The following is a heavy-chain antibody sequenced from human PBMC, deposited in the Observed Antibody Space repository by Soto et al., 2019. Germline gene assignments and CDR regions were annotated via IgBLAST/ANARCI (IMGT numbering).Heavy chain of an antibody. D-gene: IGHD3-22*01. J-gene: IGHJ4*02. CDR2: IKQDGSEK. CDR1: GFTFSSYW. V-gene: IGHV3-7*01. Sequence: PGGSLRLSCAASGFTFSSYWMSWVRQAPGKGLEWVANIKQDGSEKYYVDSVKGRFTISRDNAKNSLYLQMNSLRAEDTAVYYCARADYYDSSGYYYYFDYWGQGTLVTVSS. CDR3: ARADYYDSSGYYYYFDY.